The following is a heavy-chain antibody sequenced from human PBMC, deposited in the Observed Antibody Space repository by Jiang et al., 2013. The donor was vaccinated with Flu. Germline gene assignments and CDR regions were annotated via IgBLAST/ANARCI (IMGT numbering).Heavy chain of an antibody. J-gene: IGHJ4*02. CDR2: IYYSGST. V-gene: IGHV4-59*01. CDR1: GGSISSYY. Sequence: PGLVKPSETLSLTCTVSGGSISSYYWSWIRQPPGKGLEWIGYIYYSGSTNYNPSLKSRVTISVDTSKNQFSLKLSSVTAADTAVYYCARSGGYGDYPLYYFDYWGQGTLVTVSS. CDR3: ARSGGYGDYPLYYFDY. D-gene: IGHD4-17*01.